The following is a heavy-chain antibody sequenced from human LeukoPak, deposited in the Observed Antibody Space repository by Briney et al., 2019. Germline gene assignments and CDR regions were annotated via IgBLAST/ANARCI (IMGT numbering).Heavy chain of an antibody. J-gene: IGHJ4*02. CDR1: GFTFSSYA. V-gene: IGHV3-30*04. CDR2: ISYDGSNK. Sequence: GGSLRLSCAASGFTFSSYAMHWVRQAPGKGLEWVAVISYDGSNKYYADSVKGRFTISRDNSKNTLYLQMNSLRAEDTAVYYCARDWGPFDYWGQGTLVTVSS. CDR3: ARDWGPFDY. D-gene: IGHD3-16*01.